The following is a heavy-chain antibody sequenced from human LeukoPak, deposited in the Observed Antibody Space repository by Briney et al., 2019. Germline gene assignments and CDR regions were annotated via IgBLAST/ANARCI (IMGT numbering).Heavy chain of an antibody. V-gene: IGHV3-7*03. CDR1: GFTFSSYW. Sequence: GGSLRLSCAASGFTFSSYWMSWVRQAPGKGLEWVANIKQDGSEKYYVDSVKGRFTISRDNAKNSLYLQMNSLRAEDTAVYYCATTTWGRKEWRNPRRGAAMASFDYWGQGTLVTVSS. D-gene: IGHD5-18*01. CDR2: IKQDGSEK. J-gene: IGHJ4*02. CDR3: ATTTWGRKEWRNPRRGAAMASFDY.